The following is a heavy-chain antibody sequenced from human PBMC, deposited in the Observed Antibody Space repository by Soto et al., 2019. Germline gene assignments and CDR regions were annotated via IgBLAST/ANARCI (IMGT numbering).Heavy chain of an antibody. Sequence: GGSLRLSCAASGFTFSSYSMNWVRQAPGKGLEWVSSISSSSYIYYADSVKGRFTISRDNAKNSLYLQMNSLRAEDTAVYYCARDLFGSGTGGYFDYWGQGTLVTVSS. CDR3: ARDLFGSGTGGYFDY. J-gene: IGHJ4*02. CDR1: GFTFSSYS. V-gene: IGHV3-21*01. D-gene: IGHD3-10*01. CDR2: ISSSSYI.